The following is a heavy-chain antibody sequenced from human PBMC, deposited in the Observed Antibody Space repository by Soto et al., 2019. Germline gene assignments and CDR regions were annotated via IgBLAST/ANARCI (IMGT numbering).Heavy chain of an antibody. CDR2: IYYSGST. CDR1: GGSISSGGYY. J-gene: IGHJ6*02. D-gene: IGHD5-12*01. Sequence: PSETLSLTCTVSGGSISSGGYYWSWIRQHPGKGLEWIGYIYYSGSTYYNPSLKSRVTIPVDTSKNQFSLKLSSVTAADTAVYYCASSPPGGGYDSQNYYYGMDVWGQGTTVTVSS. V-gene: IGHV4-31*03. CDR3: ASSPPGGGYDSQNYYYGMDV.